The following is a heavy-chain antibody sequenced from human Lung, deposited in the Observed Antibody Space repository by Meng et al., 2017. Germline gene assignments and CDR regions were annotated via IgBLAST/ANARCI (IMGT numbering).Heavy chain of an antibody. CDR3: ARDKPPNDV. CDR2: MSFDGAQI. Sequence: QVELVEAGGGVVQPGGSLILSCAASGFTFNTYAMHWVRQAPGKGLEWVSLMSFDGAQIYYSDSVRGRFTISRDNSKNTLYLQMNSLRAEDTAVYYCARDKPPNDVWGRGTLVTVSS. CDR1: GFTFNTYA. V-gene: IGHV3-30*01. J-gene: IGHJ2*01.